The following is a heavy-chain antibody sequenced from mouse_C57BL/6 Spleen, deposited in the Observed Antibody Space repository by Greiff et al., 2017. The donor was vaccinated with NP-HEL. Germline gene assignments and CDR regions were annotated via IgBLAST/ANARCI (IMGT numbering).Heavy chain of an antibody. V-gene: IGHV1-76*01. Sequence: VQLQQSGAELVRPGASVKLSCKASGYTFTDYYINWVKQRPGQGLEWIARIYPGSGNTYYNEKFKGKATLTAEKSSSTAYMQLSSLTSEDSAVYFCAISYGSSYVPYYYAMDYWGQGTSVTVSS. CDR1: GYTFTDYY. CDR3: AISYGSSYVPYYYAMDY. J-gene: IGHJ4*01. CDR2: IYPGSGNT. D-gene: IGHD1-1*01.